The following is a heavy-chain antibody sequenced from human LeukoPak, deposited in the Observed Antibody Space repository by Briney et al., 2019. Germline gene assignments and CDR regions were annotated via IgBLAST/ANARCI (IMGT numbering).Heavy chain of an antibody. CDR3: ARDLVGARSD. V-gene: IGHV3-21*01. Sequence: GGSLRLSCAASGFTFSSYSMNWVRQAPGKGLEWVSSISSSSSCIYYADSVKGRFTISRDNAKNSLYLQMNSLRAEDTAVYYCARDLVGARSDWGQGTLVTVSS. J-gene: IGHJ4*02. D-gene: IGHD1-26*01. CDR2: ISSSSSCI. CDR1: GFTFSSYS.